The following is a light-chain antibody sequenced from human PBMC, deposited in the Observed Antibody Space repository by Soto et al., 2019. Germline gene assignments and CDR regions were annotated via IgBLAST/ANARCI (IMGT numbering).Light chain of an antibody. CDR1: QTISRW. CDR3: HHYSRT. V-gene: IGKV1-5*01. J-gene: IGKJ1*01. CDR2: DAS. Sequence: DIQMTQSPSTLSGSVGDRVTITCRASQTISRWLAWYQQKPGKAPKLLIYDASTLEVGVASGFSGSGSGAEFTLTISSLQPDDFATYYCHHYSRTFGQGTKVDI.